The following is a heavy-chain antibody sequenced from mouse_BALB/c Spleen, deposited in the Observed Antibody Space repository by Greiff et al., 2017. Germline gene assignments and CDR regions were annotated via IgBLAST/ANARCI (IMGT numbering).Heavy chain of an antibody. Sequence: QVQLQQSGPGLVQPSQSLSITCTVSGFSLTSYGVHWVRQSPGKGLEWLGVIWSGGSTDYNAAFISRLSISKDNSKSQVFFKMNSLQANDTAIYYCARGGRSYAMDYWGQGTSVTVSS. CDR1: GFSLTSYG. CDR3: ARGGRSYAMDY. CDR2: IWSGGST. D-gene: IGHD1-1*01. J-gene: IGHJ4*01. V-gene: IGHV2-2*02.